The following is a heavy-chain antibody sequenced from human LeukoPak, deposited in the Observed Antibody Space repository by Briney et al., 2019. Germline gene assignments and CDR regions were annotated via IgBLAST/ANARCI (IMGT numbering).Heavy chain of an antibody. CDR3: ARAITQHSRINWFDP. Sequence: SETLSLTCTVSGGSISSYYWSWIRQPPGKGLEWIGYIYYSGSTNYNPSLKSRVTISVDTSKNQFSLKLSSVTAADTAVYYCARAITQHSRINWFDPWGQGTLVTVSS. J-gene: IGHJ5*02. CDR1: GGSISSYY. D-gene: IGHD6-13*01. CDR2: IYYSGST. V-gene: IGHV4-59*01.